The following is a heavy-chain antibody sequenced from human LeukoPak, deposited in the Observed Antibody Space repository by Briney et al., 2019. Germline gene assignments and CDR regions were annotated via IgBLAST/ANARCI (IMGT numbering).Heavy chain of an antibody. V-gene: IGHV3-33*06. Sequence: GRSLRLSCAASGFTFSSYGMHWVRQAPGKGLEWVAVIWYDGSNKYYADSVKGRFTISRDNSKNTLYLQVNSLRAEDTAVYYCAKDLFSMATITGVDYWGQGTLVTVSS. CDR1: GFTFSSYG. CDR3: AKDLFSMATITGVDY. D-gene: IGHD5-24*01. J-gene: IGHJ4*02. CDR2: IWYDGSNK.